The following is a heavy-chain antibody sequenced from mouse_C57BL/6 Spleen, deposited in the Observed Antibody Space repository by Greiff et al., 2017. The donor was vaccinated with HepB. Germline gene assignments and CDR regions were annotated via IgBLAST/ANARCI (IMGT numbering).Heavy chain of an antibody. CDR2: IDPANGNT. J-gene: IGHJ4*01. V-gene: IGHV14-3*01. CDR1: GFNIKNTY. Sequence: VQLQQSVAELVRPGASVKLSCTASGFNIKNTYMHWVKQRPEQGLEWIGRIDPANGNTKYAPKFQGKATITADTSSNTAYLQLSSLTSEDTAIYYCARLGYYGSSYDYYAMDYWGQGTSVTVSS. D-gene: IGHD1-1*01. CDR3: ARLGYYGSSYDYYAMDY.